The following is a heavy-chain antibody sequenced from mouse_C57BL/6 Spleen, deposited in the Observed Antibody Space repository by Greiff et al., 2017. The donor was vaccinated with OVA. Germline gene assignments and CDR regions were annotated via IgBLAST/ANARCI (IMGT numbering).Heavy chain of an antibody. CDR2: IYPGSGST. D-gene: IGHD1-1*01. CDR1: GYTFTSYW. Sequence: QVQLQQPGAELVKPGASVKMSCKASGYTFTSYWITWVKQRPGQGLEWIGDIYPGSGSTNYNEKFKSKATLTVATSSSTSYMQLSSLTSEDSAVYYCARDYYYGSSHWYFDVWGTGTTVTVSS. V-gene: IGHV1-55*01. CDR3: ARDYYYGSSHWYFDV. J-gene: IGHJ1*03.